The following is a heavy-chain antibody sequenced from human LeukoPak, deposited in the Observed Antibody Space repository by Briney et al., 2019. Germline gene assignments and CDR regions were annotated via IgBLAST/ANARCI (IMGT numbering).Heavy chain of an antibody. CDR1: GGSISSGGYY. CDR3: VRSLDYYYYYMDV. V-gene: IGHV4-30-2*01. Sequence: SETLSLTCTVSGGSISSGGYYWSWIRQPPGKGLEWIGYIYHSGSTYYNPSLKSRVTISVDRSKNQFSLKLSSVTAADTAVYYCVRSLDYYYYYMDVWGKGTTVTVSS. CDR2: IYHSGST. J-gene: IGHJ6*03.